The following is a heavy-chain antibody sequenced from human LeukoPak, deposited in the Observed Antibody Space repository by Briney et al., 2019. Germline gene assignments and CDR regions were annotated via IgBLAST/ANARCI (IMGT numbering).Heavy chain of an antibody. D-gene: IGHD3-3*01. J-gene: IGHJ4*02. V-gene: IGHV3-23*01. CDR2: ISGSGGGT. CDR1: GFTFSSYA. CDR3: AKSLSSYYDFWSGYYTGYSDY. Sequence: GGSLRLSCAASGFTFSSYAMNWVRQAPGKGLEWVSGISGSGGGTFYADSVKGRFTISRDNSKNTLYLQMNSLRAEDTAVYYCAKSLSSYYDFWSGYYTGYSDYWGQGTLVTVSS.